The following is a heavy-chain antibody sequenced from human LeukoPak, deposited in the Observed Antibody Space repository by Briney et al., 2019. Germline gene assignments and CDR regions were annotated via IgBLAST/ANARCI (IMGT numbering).Heavy chain of an antibody. V-gene: IGHV1-8*01. CDR1: GYSFTSYD. D-gene: IGHD3-22*01. J-gene: IGHJ5*02. CDR2: MNPNSGNT. CDR3: ARDPNLYDSSGYYSWFDP. Sequence: ASVKVSCKASGYSFTSYDINWVRQATGQGLEWMGWMNPNSGNTGYAQKFQGRVTMTRNTSISTAYMELSSLRSEDTAVYYCARDPNLYDSSGYYSWFDPWGQGTLVIVSS.